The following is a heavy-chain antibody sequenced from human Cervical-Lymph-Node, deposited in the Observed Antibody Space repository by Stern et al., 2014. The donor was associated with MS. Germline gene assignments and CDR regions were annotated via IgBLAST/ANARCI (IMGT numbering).Heavy chain of an antibody. J-gene: IGHJ4*02. Sequence: EVQLVESGGGLVQPGRSLRLSCAASGFTFDDYAMHWVRQAPGKGLECVSGISWNSGNIGYADSVKGRFTISRDNAKNSLYLQMNSLRAEDTALYYCAKDINLRGTYYFDYWGQGTLVTVSS. CDR3: AKDINLRGTYYFDY. D-gene: IGHD2-15*01. CDR1: GFTFDDYA. CDR2: ISWNSGNI. V-gene: IGHV3-9*01.